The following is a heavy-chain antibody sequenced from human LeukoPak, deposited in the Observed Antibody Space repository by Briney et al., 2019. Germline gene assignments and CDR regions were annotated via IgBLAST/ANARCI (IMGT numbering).Heavy chain of an antibody. Sequence: GGSLRLSCAVSGFTVSGNYMSWVRQAPGKGLEWVSAISGSGGSTYYADSVKGRFTISRDNSKNTLYLQMNSLRAEDTAVYYCARATAEFDYWGQGTLVTVSS. D-gene: IGHD4-17*01. CDR1: GFTVSGNY. CDR3: ARATAEFDY. J-gene: IGHJ4*02. CDR2: ISGSGGST. V-gene: IGHV3-23*01.